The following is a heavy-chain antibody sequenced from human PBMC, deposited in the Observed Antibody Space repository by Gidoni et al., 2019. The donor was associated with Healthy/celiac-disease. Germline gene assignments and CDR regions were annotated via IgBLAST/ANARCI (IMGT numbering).Heavy chain of an antibody. CDR1: GGFISSSSYY. Sequence: QLQLQESGPGLVKPSETLTITSNVTGGFISSSSYYWVWIRQPPGKGLEWIGSIYYSGSTYYNPSLKSRVTISVDTSKNQFSLKLSSVTAADTAVYYCAIEGADTYEFDLWGRGTLVTVSS. V-gene: IGHV4-39*02. CDR2: IYYSGST. CDR3: AIEGADTYEFDL. D-gene: IGHD5-12*01. J-gene: IGHJ2*01.